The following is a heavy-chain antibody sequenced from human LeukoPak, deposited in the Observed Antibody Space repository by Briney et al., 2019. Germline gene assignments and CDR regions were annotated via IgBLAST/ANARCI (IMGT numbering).Heavy chain of an antibody. V-gene: IGHV3-53*01. CDR2: IYGAGAT. Sequence: PGGSLRLSCAAYGLTVSSEYLAWVRQAPGKGLEWISVIYGAGATYYADSVEGRFTISRDTYNNALYLQMNSLRVEDTAVYHCARLLPASRHYFDYWGWGTPVTVSS. CDR3: ARLLPASRHYFDY. D-gene: IGHD6-6*01. CDR1: GLTVSSEY. J-gene: IGHJ4*02.